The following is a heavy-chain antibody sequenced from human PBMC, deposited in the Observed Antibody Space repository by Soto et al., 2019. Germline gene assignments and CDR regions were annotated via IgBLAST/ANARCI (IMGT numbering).Heavy chain of an antibody. D-gene: IGHD4-17*01. Sequence: SETLSLTCTVSGGSIRSYYWTWIRQPPGKGLEWIGHVSYTGTTNYNPSLKSRLSISVDMSNHRFSLRLTSLTAADTATYFCARDRDYGDYESWGHGTLVTVSS. CDR1: GGSIRSYY. V-gene: IGHV4-59*01. CDR2: VSYTGTT. CDR3: ARDRDYGDYES. J-gene: IGHJ5*01.